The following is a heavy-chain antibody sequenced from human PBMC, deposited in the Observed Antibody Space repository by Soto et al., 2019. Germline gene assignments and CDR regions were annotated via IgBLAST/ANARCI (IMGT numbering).Heavy chain of an antibody. CDR1: VFMFGVYW. D-gene: IGHD3-22*01. CDR2: INDDGSER. CDR3: AREFYGYYHSGPGDY. V-gene: IGHV3-7*01. Sequence: VGSVRLSCEAYVFMFGVYWMSCVRHSPGKGLEWVANINDDGSERNYVDSVKGRFTISRDTPNNLLFLQMNSLRDEDTAVYYCAREFYGYYHSGPGDYWGQGTLVTVSS. J-gene: IGHJ4*02.